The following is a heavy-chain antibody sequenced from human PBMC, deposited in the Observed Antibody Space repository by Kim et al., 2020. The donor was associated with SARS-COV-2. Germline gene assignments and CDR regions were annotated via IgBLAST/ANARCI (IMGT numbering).Heavy chain of an antibody. V-gene: IGHV3-23*01. Sequence: GGSLRLSCTTSGFTFDIYGMSWARQAPGKGLEWVASVGGGDTYYADSVKGRFTISRDNSRNMVSLEMNSLRVDGTAVYYCVRDGINCNSNWDWFDPWGQGTLVTVSS. CDR1: GFTFDIYG. CDR2: VGGGDT. CDR3: VRDGINCNSNWDWFDP. J-gene: IGHJ5*02. D-gene: IGHD1-20*01.